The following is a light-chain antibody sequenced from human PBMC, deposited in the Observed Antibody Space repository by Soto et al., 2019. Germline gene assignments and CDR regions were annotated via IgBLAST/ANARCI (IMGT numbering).Light chain of an antibody. J-gene: IGLJ1*01. Sequence: QSVLTQPASVSGSPGQSITISCTGTSSDVGGYNYVSWYQQHPGKAPKLMIYEVSNRPSGVSNRFSGSKSGNTASLTISGLQAEDEADYYCSSYTSPKYVIGTGTKVTVL. V-gene: IGLV2-14*01. CDR1: SSDVGGYNY. CDR3: SSYTSPKYV. CDR2: EVS.